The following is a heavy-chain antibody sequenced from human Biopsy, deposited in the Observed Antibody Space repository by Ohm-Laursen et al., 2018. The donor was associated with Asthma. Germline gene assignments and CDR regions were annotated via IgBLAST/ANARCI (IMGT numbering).Heavy chain of an antibody. Sequence: SLRLSCSASGFTFSSYSMHWVRQAPGKGLEWVAVISYDGSNKYYADSVKGRFTISRDNSKDTLYLQMNSLRAEDTAVYYCASQSSGPDFWSGYYYFDYWGQGTLVTVSS. CDR1: GFTFSSYS. J-gene: IGHJ4*02. CDR3: ASQSSGPDFWSGYYYFDY. CDR2: ISYDGSNK. V-gene: IGHV3-30*03. D-gene: IGHD3-3*01.